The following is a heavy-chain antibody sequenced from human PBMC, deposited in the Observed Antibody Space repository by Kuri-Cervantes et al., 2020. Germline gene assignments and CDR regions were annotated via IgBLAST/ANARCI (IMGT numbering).Heavy chain of an antibody. CDR2: IHYDGINK. V-gene: IGHV3-30*02. Sequence: GGSLRLSCAASGFTFRSYGMHWVRQAPGKGLEWVAFIHYDGINKYYVDSVKGRFTISRDNSKNTLYLQMSNLRADDTAVYYCAKDRSRICGDGCSLVGDYWSQGTLVTVSS. J-gene: IGHJ4*02. CDR3: AKDRSRICGDGCSLVGDY. CDR1: GFTFRSYG. D-gene: IGHD2-21*02.